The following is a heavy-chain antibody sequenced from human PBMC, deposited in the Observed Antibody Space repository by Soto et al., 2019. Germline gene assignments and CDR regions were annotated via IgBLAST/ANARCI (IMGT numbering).Heavy chain of an antibody. D-gene: IGHD1-26*01. Sequence: EVQLVESGGGLVQPGGSLRLSCVASEFTFSYYWMHCVRQVPGKGLVWVSRIHSDGSSTTYADSVMGRFTISRDNAKNTLYLQMASLRAEDTAVYYCARGDVGAFDLWGQGTMVTVSS. J-gene: IGHJ3*01. V-gene: IGHV3-74*03. CDR3: ARGDVGAFDL. CDR2: IHSDGSST. CDR1: EFTFSYYW.